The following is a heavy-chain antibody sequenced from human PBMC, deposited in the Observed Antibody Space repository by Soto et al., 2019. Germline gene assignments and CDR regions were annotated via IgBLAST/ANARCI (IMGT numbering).Heavy chain of an antibody. CDR3: ARGVVVIPPGYYHAMDV. CDR1: GFTFSSFH. Sequence: EVQLVESGGGLVQPGGSLRLSCAASGFTFSSFHMNWVRQAPGRGLEWVAYITSSSDTIYYSDSVKGRFTISRDNGKNPXFLQMNSLRDEDTAVYYCARGVVVIPPGYYHAMDVWGQGTTVTVSS. CDR2: ITSSSDTI. D-gene: IGHD3-22*01. V-gene: IGHV3-48*02. J-gene: IGHJ6*02.